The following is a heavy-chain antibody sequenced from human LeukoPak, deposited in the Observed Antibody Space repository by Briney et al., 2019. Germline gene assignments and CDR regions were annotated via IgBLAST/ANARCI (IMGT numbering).Heavy chain of an antibody. Sequence: GRSLRLSCAASGFTFSSYAMHWVRQASGKGLKWVAVISYDGSNKYYADSVKGRFTISRDNSKNTLYLQMNSLRAEDTAVYYCARAADKGSEYFQHWGQGTLVTVSS. CDR1: GFTFSSYA. CDR2: ISYDGSNK. J-gene: IGHJ1*01. V-gene: IGHV3-30-3*01. D-gene: IGHD3-9*01. CDR3: ARAADKGSEYFQH.